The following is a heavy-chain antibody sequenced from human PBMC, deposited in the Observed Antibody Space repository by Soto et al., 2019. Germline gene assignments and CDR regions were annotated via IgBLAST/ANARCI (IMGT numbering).Heavy chain of an antibody. Sequence: GASVKVSCKVSGYTLTELSMHWVRQAPGKGLEWMGGFDPDDGGTIYAQKFQGRVTMTGDTSTDTAYMELSSLRSEDTAVYYCARVRAVAGMGVGYYHYYGMDVWGQGTTVTVSS. J-gene: IGHJ6*02. D-gene: IGHD6-19*01. CDR2: FDPDDGGT. CDR3: ARVRAVAGMGVGYYHYYGMDV. CDR1: GYTLTELS. V-gene: IGHV1-24*01.